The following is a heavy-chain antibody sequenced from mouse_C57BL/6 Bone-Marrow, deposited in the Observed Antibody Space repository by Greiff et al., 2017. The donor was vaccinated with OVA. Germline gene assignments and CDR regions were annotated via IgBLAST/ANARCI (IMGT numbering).Heavy chain of an antibody. J-gene: IGHJ1*03. CDR2: IYPRSGNT. D-gene: IGHD1-1*01. CDR3: AAITTVVAEDFDV. V-gene: IGHV1-81*01. CDR1: GYTFTSYG. Sequence: QVQLQQSGAELARPGASVKLSCKASGYTFTSYGISWVKQRTGQGLEWIGEIYPRSGNTYYNEKFKGKATLTADKSSSTAYMELRSLTSEDSAVYFCAAITTVVAEDFDVWGTGTTVTVSS.